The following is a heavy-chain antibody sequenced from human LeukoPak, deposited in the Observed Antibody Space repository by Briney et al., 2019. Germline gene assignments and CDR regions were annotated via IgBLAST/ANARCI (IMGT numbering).Heavy chain of an antibody. Sequence: SETLSLTCAVYGGSFSGYYWSWIRQPPGKGLEWIGEINHSGSTNYNPSLKSRVTISVDTSKNQFSLKLSSVTAADTAVYYCARGIAAAIDYWGQGTLVTVSS. J-gene: IGHJ4*02. D-gene: IGHD6-13*01. CDR2: INHSGST. CDR1: GGSFSGYY. V-gene: IGHV4-34*01. CDR3: ARGIAAAIDY.